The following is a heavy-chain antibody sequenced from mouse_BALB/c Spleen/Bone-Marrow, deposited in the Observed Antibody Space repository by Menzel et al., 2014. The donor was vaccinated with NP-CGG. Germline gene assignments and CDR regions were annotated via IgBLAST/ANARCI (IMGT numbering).Heavy chain of an antibody. CDR2: IDPSDSET. V-gene: IGHV1S126*01. Sequence: VQLQQSGPQLVRPGASVKISCKASGYSFTSYWMHWVKQRPGQGLEWIGMIDPSDSETRLNRKFKDKATLTVDKSSSTAYMQLSSPTSEDSAVYYCARELLRLRSAMDYWGQGTSVTVSS. D-gene: IGHD1-2*01. J-gene: IGHJ4*01. CDR3: ARELLRLRSAMDY. CDR1: GYSFTSYW.